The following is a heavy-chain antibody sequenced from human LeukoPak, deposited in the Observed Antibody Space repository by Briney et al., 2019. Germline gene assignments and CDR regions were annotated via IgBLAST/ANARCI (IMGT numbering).Heavy chain of an antibody. CDR3: ARHANGGDYPLDH. CDR1: GGSISKYS. CDR2: IYYNGNT. Sequence: SETLSLTCTVSGGSISKYSWSGIRQSPGKGLEWIAYIYYNGNTNYNPSLKSRVTILVDTSKNQFSLKLSSLTAADTAVYYCARHANGGDYPLDHWGQGTLVTVSS. D-gene: IGHD4-17*01. V-gene: IGHV4-59*08. J-gene: IGHJ4*02.